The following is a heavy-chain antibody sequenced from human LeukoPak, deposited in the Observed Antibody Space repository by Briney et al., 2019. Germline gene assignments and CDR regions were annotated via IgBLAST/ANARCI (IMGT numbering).Heavy chain of an antibody. CDR2: IYYSGST. J-gene: IGHJ5*02. CDR1: GDSISSYY. D-gene: IGHD6-13*01. Sequence: SETLSLTCTVSGDSISSYYWSWIRQPPGKGLEWIGYIYYSGSTNYNPSLKSRVTISVDTSKNQFSLKLSSVTAADTAVYYCARQEQQLIYNWFDPWGQGTLVTVSS. CDR3: ARQEQQLIYNWFDP. V-gene: IGHV4-59*01.